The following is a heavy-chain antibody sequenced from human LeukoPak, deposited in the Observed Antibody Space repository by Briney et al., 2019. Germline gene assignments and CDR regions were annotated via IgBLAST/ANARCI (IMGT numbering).Heavy chain of an antibody. CDR1: GGSISRYY. V-gene: IGHV4-4*07. Sequence: SETLSLTCTVSGGSISRYYWSWIRQPAGKGLEWIGRIYSDGTITYNPSLQSRLTMSIDTSENQFSLKLSFVTAADTAVYYCAXXSGTTGEVKFDPWGQGTLVTVSS. CDR2: IYSDGTI. D-gene: IGHD4-17*01. J-gene: IGHJ5*02. CDR3: AXXSGTTGEVKFDP.